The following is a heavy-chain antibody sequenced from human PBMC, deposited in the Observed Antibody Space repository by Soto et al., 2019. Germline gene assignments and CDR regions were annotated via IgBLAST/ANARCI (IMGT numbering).Heavy chain of an antibody. J-gene: IGHJ4*02. D-gene: IGHD3-16*01. CDR2: INAHNGNT. CDR1: GYTFTSYG. CDR3: ARDPALGGPFDY. Sequence: QVQLVQSGAVVKKPGASVKVSCKASGYTFTSYGISWVRQAPGQGLEWMGWINAHNGNTKYAQKVQGRVTMTTDTSTSTAYMELRSLRSDDTAVYYCARDPALGGPFDYWGQGTLVTVSS. V-gene: IGHV1-18*01.